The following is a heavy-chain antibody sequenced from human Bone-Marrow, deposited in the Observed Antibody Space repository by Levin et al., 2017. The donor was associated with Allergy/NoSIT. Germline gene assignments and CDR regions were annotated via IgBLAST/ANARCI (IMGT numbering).Heavy chain of an antibody. J-gene: IGHJ3*02. CDR3: VRGRRDAFDI. D-gene: IGHD1-1*01. Sequence: AGGSLRLSCVASGFKFDDFAMHWVRQVPGKGLEWVSGSSWNSNSIGHADSVKGRFSISRDNAKNSLYLQMNSLRLGDTALYYCVRGRRDAFDIWGQGTMVTVSS. CDR2: SSWNSNSI. CDR1: GFKFDDFA. V-gene: IGHV3-9*01.